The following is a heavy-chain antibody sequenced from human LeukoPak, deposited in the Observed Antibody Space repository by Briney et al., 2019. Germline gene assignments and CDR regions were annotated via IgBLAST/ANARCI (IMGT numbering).Heavy chain of an antibody. CDR2: ISSSSSYI. Sequence: PGGSLRLSCAASGFTFSSYSMNWVRQAPGKGLEWVSSISSSSSYIYYADSVKGRFTISRDNAKNSLYLQMNSLRAEDTAVYYCARGRYFDWLRINDAFDIWGQGTMVTVSS. V-gene: IGHV3-21*01. D-gene: IGHD3-9*01. CDR3: ARGRYFDWLRINDAFDI. J-gene: IGHJ3*02. CDR1: GFTFSSYS.